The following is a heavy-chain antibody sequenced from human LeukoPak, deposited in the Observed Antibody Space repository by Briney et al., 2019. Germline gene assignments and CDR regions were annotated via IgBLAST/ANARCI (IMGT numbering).Heavy chain of an antibody. Sequence: GGSLRLSCTASGFTFNDFVMQWVRQVPGKSLEWVALISGDGGTADYASSVEGRFTISRDNTQKSLFLEMNNLGTEDTALYYCAKSGPGDHGIFTGRGPPYYYYYLDVWGKGTTVIVS. J-gene: IGHJ6*03. CDR3: AKSGPGDHGIFTGRGPPYYYYYLDV. V-gene: IGHV3-43*02. D-gene: IGHD2-21*02. CDR1: GFTFNDFV. CDR2: ISGDGGTA.